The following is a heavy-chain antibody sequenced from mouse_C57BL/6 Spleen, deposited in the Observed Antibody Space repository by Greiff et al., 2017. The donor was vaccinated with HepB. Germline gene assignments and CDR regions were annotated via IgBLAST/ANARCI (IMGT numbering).Heavy chain of an antibody. V-gene: IGHV10-3*01. D-gene: IGHD1-1*01. CDR3: VRELPRDAWFAY. CDR2: IRSKSSNYAT. J-gene: IGHJ3*01. CDR1: GFTFNTYA. Sequence: EVQRVESGGGLVQPKGSLKLSCAASGFTFNTYAMHWVRQAPGKGLEWVARIRSKSSNYATYYADSVKDRFTISRDDSQSMLYLQMNNLKTEDTAMYYCVRELPRDAWFAYWGQGTLVTVSA.